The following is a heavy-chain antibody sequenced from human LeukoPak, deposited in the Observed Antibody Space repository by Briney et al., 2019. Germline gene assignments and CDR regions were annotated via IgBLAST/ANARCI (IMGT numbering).Heavy chain of an antibody. CDR1: GDNVSSNSAA. D-gene: IGHD6-19*01. J-gene: IGHJ6*02. Sequence: SQTLSLTCAISGDNVSSNSAAWNWIRQSPSRGLEWLGRTYYRSKWYNDYAVSVKSRVTINPDTSKNQFSLQLNSVTPEDTAVYYCARDRKGSGWYFYYYYGMDVWGQGTTVTVSS. CDR3: ARDRKGSGWYFYYYYGMDV. CDR2: TYYRSKWYN. V-gene: IGHV6-1*01.